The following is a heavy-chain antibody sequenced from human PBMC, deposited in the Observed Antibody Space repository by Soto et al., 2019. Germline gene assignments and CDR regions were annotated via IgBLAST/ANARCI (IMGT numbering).Heavy chain of an antibody. CDR3: ARHNGFGESDD. Sequence: QVQLVQSGAEVKKPGASVKVSCKASGYSFTSYGISWVRQAPGQGLEWMGWIGDYNGNTNNAQQLQSIATTTTDTSTSTAYMELSILRSDETAVYCSARHNGFGESDDWGQGTTVTVSS. V-gene: IGHV1-18*01. J-gene: IGHJ4*02. CDR2: IGDYNGNT. CDR1: GYSFTSYG. D-gene: IGHD3-10*01.